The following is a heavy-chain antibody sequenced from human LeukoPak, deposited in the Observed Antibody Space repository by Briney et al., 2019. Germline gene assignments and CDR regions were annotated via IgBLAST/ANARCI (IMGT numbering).Heavy chain of an antibody. CDR2: MNPNSGNR. Sequence: GASVKVSCKASGYTFSSYDINWVRQATGQGLEWMGWMNPNSGNRGYAQKFQGRVTMTRNTSISTAYMELSSLRAEDTAVYYCARPRGEDFWTVMGAFDIWGQGTMVTVSS. D-gene: IGHD3/OR15-3a*01. V-gene: IGHV1-8*01. CDR3: ARPRGEDFWTVMGAFDI. CDR1: GYTFSSYD. J-gene: IGHJ3*02.